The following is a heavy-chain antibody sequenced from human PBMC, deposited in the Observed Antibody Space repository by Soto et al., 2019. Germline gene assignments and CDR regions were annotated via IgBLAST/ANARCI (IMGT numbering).Heavy chain of an antibody. CDR3: ARDFTYGSGSYLYYYGMDV. D-gene: IGHD3-10*01. J-gene: IGHJ6*02. CDR2: IYSGGST. Sequence: EVQLVESGGGLVQPGGSLRLSCAASGFTVSSNYMSWVRQAPGKGLEWVSVIYSGGSTYYADSVKGRFTISRDNSKNTLYLQINSLRAEDTAVYYCARDFTYGSGSYLYYYGMDVWGQGTTVTVSS. CDR1: GFTVSSNY. V-gene: IGHV3-66*01.